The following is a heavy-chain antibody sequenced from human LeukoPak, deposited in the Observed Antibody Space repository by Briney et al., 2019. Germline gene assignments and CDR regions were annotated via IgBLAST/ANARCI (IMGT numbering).Heavy chain of an antibody. CDR1: GGSITTTDFD. D-gene: IGHD1-14*01. CDR2: ISSSGKA. CDR3: RFKGETGFDF. J-gene: IGHJ4*02. V-gene: IGHV4-39*03. Sequence: SETLSLTCAVSGGSITTTDFDWAWLRQPPGQGFEWIATISSSGKAHYYPSLMSRVTISVDTSKNQFSLDVTSVTAADTGLFCARFKGETGFDFWGRGILVIVS.